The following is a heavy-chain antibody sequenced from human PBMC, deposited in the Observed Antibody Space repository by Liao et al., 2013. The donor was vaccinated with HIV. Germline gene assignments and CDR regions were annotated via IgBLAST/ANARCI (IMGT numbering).Heavy chain of an antibody. D-gene: IGHD3-16*01. CDR3: ARGGMILAGGWFDP. V-gene: IGHV4-30-2*01. Sequence: QVQLQESGPGLVKPSQTLSLTCTVSGGSISSGGYSWSWIRQPPGKGLEWIGYIYHSGSTYYNPSLKSRVTISVDRSKNQFSLKLSSVTAADTAVYYCARGGMILAGGWFDPWGQGTLVTVSS. CDR1: GGSISSGGYS. J-gene: IGHJ5*02. CDR2: IYHSGST.